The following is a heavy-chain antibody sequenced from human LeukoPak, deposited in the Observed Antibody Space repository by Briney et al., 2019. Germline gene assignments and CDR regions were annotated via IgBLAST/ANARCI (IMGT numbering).Heavy chain of an antibody. CDR3: ARAALRGTYFDY. CDR2: IYSGGST. CDR1: GFTVSSNY. Sequence: GGSLSLSCAASGFTVSSNYMSWVRQAPGKGLEWVSVIYSGGSTYYADSVKGRFTISRDNSKNTLYLQMNSLRAEDTAVYYCARAALRGTYFDYWGQGTLVTVSS. J-gene: IGHJ4*02. D-gene: IGHD3-10*01. V-gene: IGHV3-66*01.